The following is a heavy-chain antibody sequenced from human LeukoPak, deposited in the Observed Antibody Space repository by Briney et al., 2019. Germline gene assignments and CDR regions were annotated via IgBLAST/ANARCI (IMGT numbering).Heavy chain of an antibody. CDR2: IIPILGIA. CDR1: GGTFSSCT. D-gene: IGHD3-22*01. V-gene: IGHV1-69*02. Sequence: SVKVSCKASGGTFSSCTISWVRQAPGQGLEWMGRIIPILGIANYAQKFQGRVTITADKSTSTAYMELSSLRSEDTAVYYCARLDTYYYDSSGYSPDWGQGTLVTVSS. CDR3: ARLDTYYYDSSGYSPD. J-gene: IGHJ4*02.